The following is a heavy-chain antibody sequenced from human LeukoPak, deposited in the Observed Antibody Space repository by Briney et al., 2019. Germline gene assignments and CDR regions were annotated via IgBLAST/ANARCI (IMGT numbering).Heavy chain of an antibody. CDR1: GGSISSGSYY. CDR2: IYTSGST. Sequence: SETLSLTCTVSGGSISSGSYYWSWIRQPAGKGLEWIGRIYTSGSTNYNPSLKSRVTISVDTSKNQFSLKLSSVTAADTAVYYCARGANWFDPWGQGTLVTVSS. CDR3: ARGANWFDP. V-gene: IGHV4-61*02. J-gene: IGHJ5*02.